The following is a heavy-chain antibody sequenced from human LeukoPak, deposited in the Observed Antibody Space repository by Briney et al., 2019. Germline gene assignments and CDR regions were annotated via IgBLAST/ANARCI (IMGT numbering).Heavy chain of an antibody. CDR1: GGSISSSSHY. D-gene: IGHD3-10*01. J-gene: IGHJ4*02. Sequence: SETLSLTCTVSGGSISSSSHYWGWIRQPPGKGLEWIGSIYHSGSIYYKPSLESRVTVSIDKSKNQFSLDLTSVTAADTAVYYCGRRSYYGSGTYYLFDDWGQGTLVTVSS. CDR2: IYHSGSI. V-gene: IGHV4-39*01. CDR3: GRRSYYGSGTYYLFDD.